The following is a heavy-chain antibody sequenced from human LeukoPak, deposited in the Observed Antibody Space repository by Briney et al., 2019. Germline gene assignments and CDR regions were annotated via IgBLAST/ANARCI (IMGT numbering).Heavy chain of an antibody. J-gene: IGHJ4*02. CDR1: GGSISSYY. Sequence: PSETPSLTCTVSGGSISSYYWSWIRQPPGKGLEWIGYIYYSGSTNYNPSLKSRVTISVDTSKNQFSLKLSSVTAADTAVYYCARGPTRPSGYFDYWGQGTLVTVSS. CDR2: IYYSGST. V-gene: IGHV4-59*01. CDR3: ARGPTRPSGYFDY. D-gene: IGHD6-6*01.